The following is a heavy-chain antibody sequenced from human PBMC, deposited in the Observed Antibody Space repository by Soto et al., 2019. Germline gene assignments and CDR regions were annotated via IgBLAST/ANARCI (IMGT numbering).Heavy chain of an antibody. CDR2: IIPIFGTA. V-gene: IGHV1-69*13. CDR3: ARGWRRLALLRLDYGMDV. Sequence: ASVKVSCKASGGTFSSYAISWVRQAPGQGLEWMGGIIPIFGTANYAQKFQGRVTITADESTSTAYMELSSLRSEDTAVYYCARGWRRLALLRLDYGMDVWGQGTTVTVS. J-gene: IGHJ6*02. CDR1: GGTFSSYA. D-gene: IGHD1-7*01.